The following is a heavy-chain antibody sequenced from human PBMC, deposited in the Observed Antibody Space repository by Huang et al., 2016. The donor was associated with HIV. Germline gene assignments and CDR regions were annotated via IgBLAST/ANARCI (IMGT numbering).Heavy chain of an antibody. D-gene: IGHD3-22*01. J-gene: IGHJ2*01. CDR1: GGSISSYY. Sequence: QVQLQESGPGLVKPSETLSLTCTISGGSISSYYWSWIRQPPGKGLEWVGFVFHSSSTNYSPSLKSRVAISVTSKTHFSLRLSSVTAADTAVYYCARVANYYDDSGYSWYFDLWGRGTLVTVSS. CDR2: VFHSSST. V-gene: IGHV4-59*01. CDR3: ARVANYYDDSGYSWYFDL.